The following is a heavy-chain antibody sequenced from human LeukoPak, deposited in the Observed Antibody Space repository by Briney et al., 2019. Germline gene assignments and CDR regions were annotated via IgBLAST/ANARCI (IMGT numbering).Heavy chain of an antibody. Sequence: GGSLRLSCAASGFTLSTYTMNWVRQAPGKGLQWFSYISSSSSTIYYADSVKGRFTISRDNAKNSLYLQMNSLRDEDTAVYYCAREYSSSSGRAFDIWDQGTMVTVSS. J-gene: IGHJ3*02. V-gene: IGHV3-48*02. CDR1: GFTLSTYT. CDR2: ISSSSSTI. CDR3: AREYSSSSGRAFDI. D-gene: IGHD6-6*01.